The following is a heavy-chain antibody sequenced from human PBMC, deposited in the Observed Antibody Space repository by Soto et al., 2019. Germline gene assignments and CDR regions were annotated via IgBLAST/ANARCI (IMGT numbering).Heavy chain of an antibody. Sequence: SVSGYSVTSSDYYWAWIRQPPGKGLEWIGSMFYSGLTYYNPSLKSRVTLSVDTSKNQFSVRLNSVTAADTAVYYCAPLSVSLSGPYGINVWGQGTTVTVSS. V-gene: IGHV4-39*01. J-gene: IGHJ6*01. CDR3: APLSVSLSGPYGINV. CDR2: MFYSGLT. D-gene: IGHD2-15*01. CDR1: GYSVTSSDYY.